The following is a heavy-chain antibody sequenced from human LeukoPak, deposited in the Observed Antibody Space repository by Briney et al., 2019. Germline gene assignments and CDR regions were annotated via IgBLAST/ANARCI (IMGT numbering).Heavy chain of an antibody. CDR2: ISGSGGST. V-gene: IGHV3-23*01. J-gene: IGHJ1*01. Sequence: VGSLRLSCAASRFTFSSYAMSWVRQAPGKGLEWGSAISGSGGSTYYADSVKGRFSISRDNSKNTLYLQMNSLRAEDTAVYYCAKDPSTVTREYFHHWGQGTLVTVSS. CDR1: RFTFSSYA. CDR3: AKDPSTVTREYFHH. D-gene: IGHD4-17*01.